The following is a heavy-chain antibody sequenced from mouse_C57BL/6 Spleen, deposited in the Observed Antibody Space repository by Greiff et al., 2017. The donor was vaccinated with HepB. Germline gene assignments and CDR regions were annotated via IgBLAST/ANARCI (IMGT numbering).Heavy chain of an antibody. CDR2: IYPGDGDT. CDR1: GYAFSSSW. CDR3: ASHYYGSSY. V-gene: IGHV1-82*01. J-gene: IGHJ2*01. D-gene: IGHD1-1*01. Sequence: VQLQQSGPELVKPGASVKISCKASGYAFSSSWMNWVKPRPGKGLEWIGRIYPGDGDTNYNGKVKGKATMTADKSASTAYMQLSSLTSEDSAVYFCASHYYGSSYWGQGTTLTVSS.